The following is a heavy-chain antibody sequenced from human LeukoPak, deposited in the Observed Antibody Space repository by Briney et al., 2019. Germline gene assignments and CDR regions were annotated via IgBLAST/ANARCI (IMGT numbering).Heavy chain of an antibody. V-gene: IGHV4-59*01. D-gene: IGHD2-15*01. J-gene: IGHJ6*02. CDR2: FLDGGTA. CDR1: GASITNNN. Sequence: SETLSLTCSVSGASITNNNWNWIRQAPGGGLEWIGYFLDGGTANSNPSLKSRVSISGDTSRNQISLKLTSVTAADSGVYYCARDVVVPYFDPPPDYVYHGMDVRGQGTAVVVSS. CDR3: ARDVVVPYFDPPPDYVYHGMDV.